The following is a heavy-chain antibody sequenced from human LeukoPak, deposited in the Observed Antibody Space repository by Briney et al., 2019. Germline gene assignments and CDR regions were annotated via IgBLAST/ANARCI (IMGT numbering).Heavy chain of an antibody. CDR1: GFTFSGSA. V-gene: IGHV3-73*01. Sequence: GGSLRLSCAASGFTFSGSAMHWVRQASGKGLEWVGRIRSKANSYATAYAASVKGSFTISRDDSKNTAYLQMNSLKTEDTAVYYCTTENSIAVAGQGPGDYWGQGTLVTVSS. D-gene: IGHD6-19*01. CDR2: IRSKANSYAT. CDR3: TTENSIAVAGQGPGDY. J-gene: IGHJ4*02.